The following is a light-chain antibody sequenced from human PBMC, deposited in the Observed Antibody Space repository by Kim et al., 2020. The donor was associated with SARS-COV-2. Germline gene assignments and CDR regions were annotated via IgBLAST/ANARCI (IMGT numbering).Light chain of an antibody. CDR1: QSVSSN. Sequence: EIVMTQSPATLSVSPGERATLSCRASQSVSSNLAWYQQKPGQAPRLLIYGASTRATGIPARFSGSGSGTEFTLTISSLQSEDFAVYYFQQENNWPLTFGGGTKVDIK. V-gene: IGKV3-15*01. J-gene: IGKJ4*01. CDR3: QQENNWPLT. CDR2: GAS.